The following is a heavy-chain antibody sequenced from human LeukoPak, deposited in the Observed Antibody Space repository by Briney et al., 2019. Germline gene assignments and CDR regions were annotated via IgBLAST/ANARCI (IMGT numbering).Heavy chain of an antibody. J-gene: IGHJ4*02. CDR3: AREDMATVGSEKYY. V-gene: IGHV3-74*01. CDR2: ISRGGSST. CDR1: GFSFSSYC. Sequence: GGSLTLSCAASGFSFSSYCLQWVRHAPGKGLVWFSHISRGGSSTNYADSVKGRFTISIDHAKNTLYLQMTSLTAEDTAVYYCAREDMATVGSEKYYWGQGTLVTVSA. D-gene: IGHD5-24*01.